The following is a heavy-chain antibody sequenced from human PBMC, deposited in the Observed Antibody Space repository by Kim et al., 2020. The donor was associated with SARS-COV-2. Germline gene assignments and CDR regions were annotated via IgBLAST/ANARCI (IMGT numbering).Heavy chain of an antibody. CDR2: ISWNSGSI. Sequence: GGSLRLSCAASGFTFDDYAMHWVRQAPGKGLEWVSGISWNSGSIGYADSVKGRFTISRDNAKNSLYLQMNSLRAEDTALYYCVKGGSGWSIYYYGMDVWGQGTTVTVSS. J-gene: IGHJ6*02. D-gene: IGHD6-19*01. CDR1: GFTFDDYA. CDR3: VKGGSGWSIYYYGMDV. V-gene: IGHV3-9*01.